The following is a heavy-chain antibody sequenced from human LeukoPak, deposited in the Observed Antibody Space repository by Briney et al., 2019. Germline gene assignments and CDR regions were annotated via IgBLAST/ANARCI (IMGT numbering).Heavy chain of an antibody. CDR3: ARDYDILTGFPRGGFDY. J-gene: IGHJ4*02. Sequence: PGGSLRLSCAASGFTFSSYGMHWVRQAPGKGLEWVAVIWYGGSNKYYADSVKGRFTISRDNSKNTLYLQMNSLRAEDTAVYYCARDYDILTGFPRGGFDYWGQGTLVTVSS. CDR2: IWYGGSNK. CDR1: GFTFSSYG. D-gene: IGHD3-9*01. V-gene: IGHV3-33*01.